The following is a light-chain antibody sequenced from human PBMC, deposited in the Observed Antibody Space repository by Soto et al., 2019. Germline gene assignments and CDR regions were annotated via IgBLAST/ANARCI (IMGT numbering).Light chain of an antibody. Sequence: QSALTQPASVSGSPRQSITISCTGTSSDVGSYTLVSWYQQHPGKAPKLMIYEGSKRPSGVSNRFSGSKSGNTASLTISGLQAEDEADYFCSSYTTNKTLLFGGGTKLTVL. V-gene: IGLV2-14*02. J-gene: IGLJ2*01. CDR2: EGS. CDR1: SSDVGSYTL. CDR3: SSYTTNKTLL.